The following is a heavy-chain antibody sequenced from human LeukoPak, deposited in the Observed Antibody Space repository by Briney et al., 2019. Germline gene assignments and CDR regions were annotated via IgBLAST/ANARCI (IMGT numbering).Heavy chain of an antibody. Sequence: ASVKVSCKASGYTFTSYDINWVRQATGQGLEWMGWMNPNSGNTGYAQKFQGRVTMTRNTSISTAYMELSSLRSEDTAVYYCAKIGYCSGGSCRENWFDPWGQGTLVTVSS. D-gene: IGHD2-15*01. CDR1: GYTFTSYD. CDR3: AKIGYCSGGSCRENWFDP. V-gene: IGHV1-8*01. J-gene: IGHJ5*02. CDR2: MNPNSGNT.